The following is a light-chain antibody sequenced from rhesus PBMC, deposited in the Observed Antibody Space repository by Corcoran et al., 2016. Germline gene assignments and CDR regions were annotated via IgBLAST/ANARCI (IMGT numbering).Light chain of an antibody. J-gene: IGKJ3*01. Sequence: DIQMTQSPSPPSASVGDRVTITCRASQDISTYLAWYQQKLGKTPKCLIYGASTLEPGIPSRFSGSGSGTAFTLTISSLPSEDFATYCCQHSSCPPFTFVPGTNLAIK. CDR1: QDISTY. CDR3: QHSSCPPFT. CDR2: GAS. V-gene: IGKV1-25*01.